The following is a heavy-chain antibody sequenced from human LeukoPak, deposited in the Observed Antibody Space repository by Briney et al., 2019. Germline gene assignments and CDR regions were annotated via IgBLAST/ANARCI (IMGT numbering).Heavy chain of an antibody. J-gene: IGHJ4*02. CDR1: GYTFTNYY. V-gene: IGHV1-46*01. D-gene: IGHD1-14*01. CDR2: INPSGGST. Sequence: ASVKVSCKASGYTFTNYYMHWVRQAPGQGLEWMGRINPSGGSTSYAQKFQGRVTMTSDTSTRTVYMELRSLRSDDTAVYYCASGIWLDYWGQGTLVTVSS. CDR3: ASGIWLDY.